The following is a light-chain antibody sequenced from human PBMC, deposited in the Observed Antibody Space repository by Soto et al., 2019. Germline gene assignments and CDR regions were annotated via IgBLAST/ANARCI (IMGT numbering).Light chain of an antibody. V-gene: IGLV2-23*01. J-gene: IGLJ2*01. CDR2: EGS. Sequence: QSVLTQPASVSGSPGQSITISCTGTSSDLVSWYQQHPGKAPKLIIYEGSKRPSGVSTRCSGSKSGNTASLTISGLQAEDEADYYCCSYAGSSTLVFGGGTKLTVL. CDR3: CSYAGSSTLV. CDR1: SSDL.